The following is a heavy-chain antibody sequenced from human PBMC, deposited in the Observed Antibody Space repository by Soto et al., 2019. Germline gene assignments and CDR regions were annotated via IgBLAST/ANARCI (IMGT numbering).Heavy chain of an antibody. CDR2: ISGSGGST. V-gene: IGHV3-23*01. CDR3: AKHRYYYDSSGYYYPDY. J-gene: IGHJ4*02. CDR1: GFTFSSHS. Sequence: GGALRLSCAASGFTFSSHSSTWLRQAPGKGLEWVSAISGSGGSTYYADSVKGRFTSSRDNSKNTLYLQMNSLRAEDTAVYYCAKHRYYYDSSGYYYPDYWGQGTLVPVSS. D-gene: IGHD3-22*01.